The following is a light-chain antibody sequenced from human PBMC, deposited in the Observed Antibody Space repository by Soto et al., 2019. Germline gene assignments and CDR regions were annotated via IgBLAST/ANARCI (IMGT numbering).Light chain of an antibody. CDR2: GAF. Sequence: DIQMTQSPSSLSASVGDRVTITCRASQGISNYLAWYQQRPGQVPKLLIYGAFTLQSGVPSRFSGSGSGTDFTLTISSLQPGDVATYYCQKYNSAPYAFGQGTKLEIK. CDR1: QGISNY. CDR3: QKYNSAPYA. J-gene: IGKJ2*01. V-gene: IGKV1-27*01.